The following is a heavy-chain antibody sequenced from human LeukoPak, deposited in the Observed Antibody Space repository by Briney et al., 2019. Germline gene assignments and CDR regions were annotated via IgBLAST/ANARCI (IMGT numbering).Heavy chain of an antibody. CDR2: ISGSGGST. CDR3: AKDRTYYDSSGYAFDI. J-gene: IGHJ3*02. Sequence: PGGSLRLSCAASGFTFSSYAMSWVRQAPGKGLEWVSAISGSGGSTYYPDSVKGRFTISRDNSKNTLYLQMNSLRAEDTAVYYCAKDRTYYDSSGYAFDIWGQGTMVTVSS. V-gene: IGHV3-23*01. D-gene: IGHD3-22*01. CDR1: GFTFSSYA.